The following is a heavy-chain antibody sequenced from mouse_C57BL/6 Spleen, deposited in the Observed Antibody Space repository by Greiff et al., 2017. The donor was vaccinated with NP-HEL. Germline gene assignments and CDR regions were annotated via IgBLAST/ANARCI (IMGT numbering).Heavy chain of an antibody. CDR3: AYYSNYGFAY. Sequence: QVQLQQSGAELVRPGSSVKLSCKASGYTFTSYWMHWVKQRPIQGLEWIGNIDPSDSETHYNQKFKDKATLTVDKSSSTAYMQLSSLTSEDSAVYYCAYYSNYGFAYWGQGTLVTVSA. CDR2: IDPSDSET. CDR1: GYTFTSYW. J-gene: IGHJ3*01. D-gene: IGHD2-5*01. V-gene: IGHV1-52*01.